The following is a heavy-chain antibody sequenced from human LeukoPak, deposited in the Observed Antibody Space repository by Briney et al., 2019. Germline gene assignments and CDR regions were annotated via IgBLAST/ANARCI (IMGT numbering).Heavy chain of an antibody. Sequence: ASVKVSCKASGYTFTGYYMHWVRQAPGQGLEWMGWIGAYNGNTNYAQKLQGRVTMTTDTSTSTAYMELRSLRSDDTAVYYCARGGFLWFGDPYYFDYWGQGTLVTVSS. V-gene: IGHV1-18*04. CDR3: ARGGFLWFGDPYYFDY. J-gene: IGHJ4*02. CDR2: IGAYNGNT. D-gene: IGHD3-10*01. CDR1: GYTFTGYY.